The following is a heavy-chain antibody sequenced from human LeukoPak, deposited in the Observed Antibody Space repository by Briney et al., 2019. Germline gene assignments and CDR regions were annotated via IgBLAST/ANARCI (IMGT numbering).Heavy chain of an antibody. CDR3: ARGPRV. V-gene: IGHV3-30*01. Sequence: PGGSLRLSCAASGFTFSSYAMHWVRQAPGKGLEWVAVISYDGCNKYYADSVKGRFTISRDNSKNTLYLQMNSLRAEDTAVYYCARGPRVWGKGTTVTVSS. CDR2: ISYDGCNK. CDR1: GFTFSSYA. J-gene: IGHJ6*04.